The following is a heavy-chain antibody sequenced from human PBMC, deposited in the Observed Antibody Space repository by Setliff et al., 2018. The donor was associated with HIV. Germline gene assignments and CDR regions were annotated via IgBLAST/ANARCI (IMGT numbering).Heavy chain of an antibody. CDR3: AKDPFTSSWYGFDY. J-gene: IGHJ4*02. CDR1: GFIFDRYG. V-gene: IGHV3-30*02. D-gene: IGHD6-13*01. CDR2: IWYDGSHE. Sequence: GGSLRLSCAASGFIFDRYGMHWVRQAPGQGLEWVALIWYDGSHETYADSVRGRFSISRDNSKNTLYLQMDSLRPEDTGFYYCAKDPFTSSWYGFDYWGQGALVTVSS.